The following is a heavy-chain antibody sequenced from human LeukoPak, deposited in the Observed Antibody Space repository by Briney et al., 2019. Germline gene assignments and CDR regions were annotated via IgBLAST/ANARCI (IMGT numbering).Heavy chain of an antibody. CDR2: ISYSGST. J-gene: IGHJ5*02. CDR1: GGSTCSGSYY. Sequence: PPQTLSLTCTVSGGSTCSGSYYWGWIREPPGKGLERIGSISYSGSTYYNPSLKSRVTISVDTSKNQFSLKLSSVTAADTAVYYCASTHGDPYSSSWYVNWFDPWGQGTLVTVSS. D-gene: IGHD6-13*01. V-gene: IGHV4-39*07. CDR3: ASTHGDPYSSSWYVNWFDP.